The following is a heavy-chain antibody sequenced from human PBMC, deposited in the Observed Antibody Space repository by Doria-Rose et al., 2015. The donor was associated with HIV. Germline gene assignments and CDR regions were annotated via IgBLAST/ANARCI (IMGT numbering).Heavy chain of an antibody. J-gene: IGHJ4*02. CDR2: IFSDDER. CDR1: GVSLSSPGMG. V-gene: IGHV2-26*01. Sequence: QVTLKESGPVLVKPTETLTLTCTVSGVSLSSPGMGVSWIRQPPGKALEWLANIFSDDERSYKTSLKSRLTISRGTSKIQVVLTMTDMDPVDTATYYCARINSSRWCRKYCFDFWGQGTLVIVSS. CDR3: ARINSSRWCRKYCFDF. D-gene: IGHD6-13*01.